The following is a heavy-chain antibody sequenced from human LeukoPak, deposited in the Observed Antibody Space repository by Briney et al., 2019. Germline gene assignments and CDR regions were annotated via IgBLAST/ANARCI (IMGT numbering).Heavy chain of an antibody. CDR3: ARDLEFRRAFDI. CDR1: GFTFSSYA. CDR2: ISYDGSNT. V-gene: IGHV3-30-3*01. D-gene: IGHD1-1*01. J-gene: IGHJ3*02. Sequence: GGSLRLSCAASGFTFSSYAMHWVRQAPGKGLEWVAVISYDGSNTYYADSVKGRFTISRDNSKNTLYLQMNSLRAEDTAVYYCARDLEFRRAFDIWGQGTMVTVSS.